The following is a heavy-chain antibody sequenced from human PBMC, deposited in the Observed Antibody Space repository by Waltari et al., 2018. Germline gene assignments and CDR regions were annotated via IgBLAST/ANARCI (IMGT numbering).Heavy chain of an antibody. V-gene: IGHV4-34*01. CDR3: ARGGGFSGHDSHYFDF. CDR2: VHQSGTT. D-gene: IGHD5-12*01. J-gene: IGHJ4*02. CDR1: GDTISGYY. Sequence: QVQLQQWGAGLLRPSETLSLSCGVQGDTISGYYWSWIRQAPGKGLQWIGKVHQSGTTNYNPSLKNRLNISGDRSKNQIYLRLTSVTAADTGVYYCARGGGFSGHDSHYFDFWGQGDLVTVSS.